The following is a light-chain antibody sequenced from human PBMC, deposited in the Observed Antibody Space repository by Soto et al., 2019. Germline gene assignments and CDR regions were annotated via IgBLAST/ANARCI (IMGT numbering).Light chain of an antibody. V-gene: IGLV2-8*01. CDR2: EVS. Sequence: QSALTQPPSASGSPGQSVTISCTGTSSDVGGYNYVSWYQQHPGKAHKLMIYEVSKRPSGVPDRFSGSKSGNTASLTVSGLQAEDEADYYCSSYAGSNAYVFGTGTKRTVL. CDR1: SSDVGGYNY. J-gene: IGLJ1*01. CDR3: SSYAGSNAYV.